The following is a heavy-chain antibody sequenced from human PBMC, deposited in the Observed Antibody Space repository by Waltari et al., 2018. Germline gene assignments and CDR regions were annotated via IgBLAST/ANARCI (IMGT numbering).Heavy chain of an antibody. CDR3: ARMFGLEYSSSWYLKGAFDI. CDR2: IYYSGST. CDR1: GGSISSRSYY. D-gene: IGHD6-13*01. J-gene: IGHJ3*02. Sequence: QLQLQESGPGLVKPSETLSLTCTVSGGSISSRSYYWGWIRQPPGKGLEWIGSIYYSGSTYYNPSLKSRVTISVDTSKNQFSLKLSSVTAADTAVYYCARMFGLEYSSSWYLKGAFDIWGQGTMVTVSS. V-gene: IGHV4-39*01.